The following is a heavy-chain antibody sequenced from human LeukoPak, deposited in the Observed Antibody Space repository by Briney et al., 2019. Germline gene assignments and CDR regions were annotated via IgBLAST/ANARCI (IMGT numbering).Heavy chain of an antibody. CDR1: RFTFSSYA. Sequence: PGGSLRLSCAASRFTFSSYAMSWVRQAPGKGLEWVSAISGSGGSTYYADSVKGWFTISRDNSKNTLYLQMNSLRAEDTAVYYCYIPYYDTSAYKGYWGQGTLVIVSS. CDR3: YIPYYDTSAYKGY. J-gene: IGHJ4*02. V-gene: IGHV3-23*01. CDR2: ISGSGGST. D-gene: IGHD3-22*01.